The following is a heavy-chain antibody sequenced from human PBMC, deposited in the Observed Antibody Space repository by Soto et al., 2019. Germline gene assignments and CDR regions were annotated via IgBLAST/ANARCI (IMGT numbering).Heavy chain of an antibody. V-gene: IGHV3-23*01. CDR1: GFTFSNYP. Sequence: EVQVSESGGGLVQPGGSLRLSCATSGFTFSNYPMNWVRQAPGKGLEWVSGISAGGDPTYYADSVKGCFTIFRDNSKNSVTLRMNSVRVNDTAVYCCARRVWGQGTLVTVSS. CDR3: ARRV. J-gene: IGHJ4*02. CDR2: ISAGGDPT.